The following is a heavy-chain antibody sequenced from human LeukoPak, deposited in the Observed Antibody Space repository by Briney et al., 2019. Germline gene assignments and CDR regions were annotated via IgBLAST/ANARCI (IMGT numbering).Heavy chain of an antibody. Sequence: SETLSLTCTVSGGSISSSSYYWGWIRQPPGKGLEWTGSIYYSGNTYYNPSLKSRVTISVDTSKNQFSLKLSSVTAADTAVYYCARLFSSSWYRGAFDLWGQGTMVTVSS. D-gene: IGHD6-13*01. V-gene: IGHV4-39*01. CDR3: ARLFSSSWYRGAFDL. CDR2: IYYSGNT. J-gene: IGHJ3*01. CDR1: GGSISSSSYY.